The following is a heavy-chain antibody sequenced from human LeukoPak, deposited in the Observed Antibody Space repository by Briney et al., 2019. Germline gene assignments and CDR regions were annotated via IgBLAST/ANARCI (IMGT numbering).Heavy chain of an antibody. V-gene: IGHV4-39*01. CDR2: IYYSGST. D-gene: IGHD3-9*01. CDR3: ARTLRYFEGGFDP. J-gene: IGHJ5*02. CDR1: GGSISGSSYY. Sequence: SETLSLTCTVSGGSISGSSYYWGWIRQPPGKGLEWIGSIYYSGSTYYNPSLKSRVTIFVDTSKNQFSLKLSSVTAADTAAYYCARTLRYFEGGFDPWGQGTLVTVSS.